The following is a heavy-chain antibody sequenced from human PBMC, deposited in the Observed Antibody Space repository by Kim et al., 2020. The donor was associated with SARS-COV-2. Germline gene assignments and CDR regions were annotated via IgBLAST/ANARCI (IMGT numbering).Heavy chain of an antibody. CDR3: ACRGTMGAVGLPR. D-gene: IGHD1-26*01. J-gene: IGHJ4*02. Sequence: GGSLRLSCAASGFSFSDYYMSWIRQAPGKGPEWVSYISTTGHYITYADSVKGRFTISRDNAKNSLYLQMNTLRVEDTAVYYCACRGTMGAVGLPRWGQGTLVTVS. CDR1: GFSFSDYY. CDR2: ISTTGHYI. V-gene: IGHV3-11*03.